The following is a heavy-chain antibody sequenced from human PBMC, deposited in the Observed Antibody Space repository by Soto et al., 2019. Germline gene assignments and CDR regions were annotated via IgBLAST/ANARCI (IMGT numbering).Heavy chain of an antibody. CDR3: ATDPDSSGYYGMDV. V-gene: IGHV3-11*01. CDR2: ITSGGTI. J-gene: IGHJ6*02. CDR1: GFTFSDYY. Sequence: GGSLRLSCAASGFTFSDYYMSWIRQAPGKGLEWVSSITSGGTIYYADSVKGRFTISRDNAKNSLYLQLNSLRAEDTAVYYCATDPDSSGYYGMDVRGQGTTVTVSS. D-gene: IGHD6-19*01.